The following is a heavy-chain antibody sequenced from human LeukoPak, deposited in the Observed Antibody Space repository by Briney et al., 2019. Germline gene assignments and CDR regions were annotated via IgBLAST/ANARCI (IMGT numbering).Heavy chain of an antibody. J-gene: IGHJ4*02. D-gene: IGHD6-19*01. CDR3: ARDLRGWGLNSD. CDR1: GFTFSSYS. V-gene: IGHV3-21*01. Sequence: GGSLRLSCAASGFTFSSYSMNWVRQAPGKGLEWVSSISSSSSYIYYADSVKGRFPISRDNAKNSLYLQMNSLRAEDTAVYYCARDLRGWGLNSDWGQGTLVTVSS. CDR2: ISSSSSYI.